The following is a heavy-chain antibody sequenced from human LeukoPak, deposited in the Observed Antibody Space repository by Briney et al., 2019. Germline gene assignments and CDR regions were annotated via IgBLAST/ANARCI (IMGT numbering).Heavy chain of an antibody. CDR3: ARGLGYCSSISCYIYYYYGMDV. Sequence: ASVKVSCKAPGYTFTTYGISWVRQAPGQGLEWMGWINPNSGGTNYAQKFQGRVTMTRDTSISTAYMELSRLRSDDTAVYYCARGLGYCSSISCYIYYYYGMDVWGQGTTVTVSS. J-gene: IGHJ6*02. D-gene: IGHD2-2*01. CDR1: GYTFTTYG. V-gene: IGHV1-2*02. CDR2: INPNSGGT.